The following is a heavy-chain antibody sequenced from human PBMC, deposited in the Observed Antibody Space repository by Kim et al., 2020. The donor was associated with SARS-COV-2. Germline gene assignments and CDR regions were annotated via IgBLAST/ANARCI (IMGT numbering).Heavy chain of an antibody. D-gene: IGHD6-19*01. V-gene: IGHV3-66*01. CDR3: ARDHYSSGGY. CDR2: ST. Sequence: STYDADSVKGRFTISRDNSKNTLYLQMNSLRAEDTAVYYCARDHYSSGGYWGQGTLVTVSS. J-gene: IGHJ4*02.